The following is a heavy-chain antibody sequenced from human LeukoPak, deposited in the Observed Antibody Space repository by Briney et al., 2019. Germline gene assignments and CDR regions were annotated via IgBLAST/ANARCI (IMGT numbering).Heavy chain of an antibody. CDR2: INHSGST. V-gene: IGHV4-4*02. CDR3: AREGAPVRYIAAAVPS. D-gene: IGHD6-13*01. CDR1: GGSISSSNW. Sequence: KPSETLSLTCAVSGGSISSSNWWSWVRQPPGKGLEWIGEINHSGSTNYNPSLKSRVTISVDTSKNQFSLKLSSVTAADTAVYYCAREGAPVRYIAAAVPSWGQGTMVTVSS. J-gene: IGHJ3*01.